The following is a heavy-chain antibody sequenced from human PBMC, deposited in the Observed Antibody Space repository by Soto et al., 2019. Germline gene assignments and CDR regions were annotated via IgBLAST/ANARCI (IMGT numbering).Heavy chain of an antibody. V-gene: IGHV3-33*01. CDR3: ARDRLDSSGWFDAFDI. CDR2: IWYDGSNK. Sequence: QVQLVESGGGVVQPGRSLRLSCAASGFTFSSYGMHWVRKAPGKGLEWVEVIWYDGSNKYYADSVKGRFTISRDNSKNTLYLQMNSRRAEDTAVYYCARDRLDSSGWFDAFDIWGQGTMVTVSS. J-gene: IGHJ3*02. D-gene: IGHD6-19*01. CDR1: GFTFSSYG.